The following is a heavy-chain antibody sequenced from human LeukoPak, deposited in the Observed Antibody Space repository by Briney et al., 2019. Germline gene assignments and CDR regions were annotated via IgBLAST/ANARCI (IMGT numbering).Heavy chain of an antibody. J-gene: IGHJ4*02. V-gene: IGHV1-18*01. D-gene: IGHD4-23*01. CDR2: ISSYSGNT. Sequence: ASVKVSCQASGYSLIGYGISWVRQAPGQGLDWMGWISSYSGNTNYAQELQGRVTMTTDSSTSTAYMELRSLRSDDTAFYYCARDRGTYGGMDYWGQGTLVTVSS. CDR1: GYSLIGYG. CDR3: ARDRGTYGGMDY.